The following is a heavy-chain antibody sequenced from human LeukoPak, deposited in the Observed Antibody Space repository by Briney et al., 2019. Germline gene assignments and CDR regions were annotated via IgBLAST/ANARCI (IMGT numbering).Heavy chain of an antibody. CDR2: IYYSGSI. CDR3: GGFTFGGVIVMWEKPPVDF. V-gene: IGHV4-59*04. D-gene: IGHD3-16*02. CDR1: GFTFSSYS. J-gene: IGHJ4*02. Sequence: PGGSLRLSCAASGFTFSSYSMNWVRQAPGKGLEWIGNIYYSGSIYYNPSLKSRVTISVDMSKNQLSLKLSSVTAADTAVYYCGGFTFGGVIVMWEKPPVDFWGQGTLVTVSS.